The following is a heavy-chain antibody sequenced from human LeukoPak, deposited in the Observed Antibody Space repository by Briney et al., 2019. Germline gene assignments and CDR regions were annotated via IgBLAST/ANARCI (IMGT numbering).Heavy chain of an antibody. CDR1: GFTFSSYA. CDR2: IYSGGST. V-gene: IGHV3-66*01. J-gene: IGHJ5*02. Sequence: GGFLRLSCAASGFTFSSYAMSWVRQAPGKGLEWVSVIYSGGSTYYADSVKGRFTISRDNSKNTLYLQMNSLRAEDTAVYYCARKSGSAMGWFDPWGQGTLVTVSS. D-gene: IGHD3-10*01. CDR3: ARKSGSAMGWFDP.